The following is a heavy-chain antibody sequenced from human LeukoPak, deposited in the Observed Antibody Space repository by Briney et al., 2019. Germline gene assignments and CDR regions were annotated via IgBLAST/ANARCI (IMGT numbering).Heavy chain of an antibody. CDR3: AKEEYSTRYYYYGMDV. V-gene: IGHV3-23*01. CDR2: ISGGGDST. J-gene: IGHJ6*02. D-gene: IGHD2-2*01. Sequence: QPGGSLRLSCAASGFTFSSYAMSWVRQAPGKGLEWVSAISGGGDSTFYADSVKGRFTISRDNSKNTLYLQMSSLRAEDTAIYYCAKEEYSTRYYYYGMDVWGQGTTVTVSS. CDR1: GFTFSSYA.